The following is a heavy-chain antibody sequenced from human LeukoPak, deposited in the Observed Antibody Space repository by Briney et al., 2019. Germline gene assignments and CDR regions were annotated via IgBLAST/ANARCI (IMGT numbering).Heavy chain of an antibody. Sequence: SETQSLTCDVSGGSIDSTNWWDWVRQPPGKGLEWIGEIHHDGRINYNPSLKSRVTLSVDKSKNQFSLRLNSVTAADTAMYYCARSHDHLWGNYPDYWGQGTLVTVSS. CDR3: ARSHDHLWGNYPDY. CDR2: IHHDGRI. CDR1: GGSIDSTNW. J-gene: IGHJ4*02. D-gene: IGHD3-16*02. V-gene: IGHV4/OR15-8*01.